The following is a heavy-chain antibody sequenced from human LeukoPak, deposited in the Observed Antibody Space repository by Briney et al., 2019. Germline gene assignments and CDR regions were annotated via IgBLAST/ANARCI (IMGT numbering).Heavy chain of an antibody. CDR2: ISGNGGTT. CDR3: AKINNDDDY. CDR1: GFTFSNYA. Sequence: GGSLRLSCAASGFTFSNYAMSWVRQAPGKGLEWVSIISGNGGTTYYADSVKGRFTISRDNSKNMIYLQMNSLRREDSAVYFCAKINNDDDYWGQGTLVTVSS. V-gene: IGHV3-23*01. J-gene: IGHJ4*02. D-gene: IGHD1/OR15-1a*01.